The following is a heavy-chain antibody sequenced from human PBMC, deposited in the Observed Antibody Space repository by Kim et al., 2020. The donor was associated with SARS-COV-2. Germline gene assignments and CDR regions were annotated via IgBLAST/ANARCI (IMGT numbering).Heavy chain of an antibody. CDR2: IYYSGST. Sequence: SETLSLTCTVSGGSISSGGYYWSWIRQHPGKGLEWIGYIYYSGSTYYNPSLKSRVTISVDTSKNQFSLKLSSVTAADTAVYYCARSIAAAGTRTFDYWGQGTLVTVSS. J-gene: IGHJ4*02. CDR3: ARSIAAAGTRTFDY. V-gene: IGHV4-31*03. CDR1: GGSISSGGYY. D-gene: IGHD6-13*01.